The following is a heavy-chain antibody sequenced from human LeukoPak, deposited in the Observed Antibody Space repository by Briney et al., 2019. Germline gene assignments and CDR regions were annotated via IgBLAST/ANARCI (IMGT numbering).Heavy chain of an antibody. CDR3: ASLFYSNCGDY. CDR2: IYYSGST. Sequence: SETLSLTCTVSGGSISSTSYYWGWIRQPPGKGLEWIGSIYYSGSTYFNPSLKSRVTISVDTSKNQFSLKVSSVTAADTAMYYCASLFYSNCGDYWGQGTLVTVSS. D-gene: IGHD4-11*01. J-gene: IGHJ4*02. V-gene: IGHV4-39*01. CDR1: GGSISSTSYY.